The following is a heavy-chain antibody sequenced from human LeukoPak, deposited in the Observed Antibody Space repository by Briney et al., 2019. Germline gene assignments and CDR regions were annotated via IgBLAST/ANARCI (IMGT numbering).Heavy chain of an antibody. D-gene: IGHD1-1*01. CDR2: IYTSGST. CDR3: ARVVLDLYND. CDR1: GGSFSGYY. V-gene: IGHV4-59*10. J-gene: IGHJ4*02. Sequence: SEILSLTCAVYGGSFSGYYWSWIRQPAGKGLEWIGRIYTSGSTNYNPSLKSRVTMSVDTSKNQFSLKLSSVTAADTAVYYCARVVLDLYNDWGQGTLVTVSS.